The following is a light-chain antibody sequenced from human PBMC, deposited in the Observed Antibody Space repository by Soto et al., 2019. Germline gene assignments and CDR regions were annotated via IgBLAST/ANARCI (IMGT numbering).Light chain of an antibody. CDR1: SSDVGSYNL. V-gene: IGLV2-23*01. CDR2: EDS. J-gene: IGLJ3*02. CDR3: CSYARGSNLV. Sequence: QSALTQPASVSGSPGQSITISCTGTSSDVGSYNLVSWYQQHPGKAPKLMIYEDSKRPSGVSNRFFGSKSGNTASLTISGLQAEDEADYFCCSYARGSNLVFGGGTKVTVL.